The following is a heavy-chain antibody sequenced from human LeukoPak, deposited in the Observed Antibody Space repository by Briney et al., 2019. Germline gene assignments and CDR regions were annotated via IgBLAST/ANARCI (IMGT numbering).Heavy chain of an antibody. J-gene: IGHJ6*03. CDR1: GGTFSSYA. D-gene: IGHD2-2*01. CDR3: ARGEYQLPPYYYYYMEV. CDR2: IIPIFGTA. Sequence: GASVKVSCKASGGTFSSYAISWVRQAPGQGLEWTGGIIPIFGTANYAQKFQGRVTITTDESTSTAYMELSSLRSEDTAVYYCARGEYQLPPYYYYYMEVWGKGTTVTVSS. V-gene: IGHV1-69*05.